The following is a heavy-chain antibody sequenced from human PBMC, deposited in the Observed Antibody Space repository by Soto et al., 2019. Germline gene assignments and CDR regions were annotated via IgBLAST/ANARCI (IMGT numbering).Heavy chain of an antibody. CDR1: GFAFSSYA. CDR3: ARDPRYSFGSGTYYFD. Sequence: PGGSLRLSCAASGFAFSSYAMHWVRQAPGKGLEWVAVISYDGSNKYYADSVKGRFTISRDNSKNTLYLQINSLRAEDTAVYYWARDPRYSFGSGTYYFDWGQGTLVTVSS. V-gene: IGHV3-30-3*01. J-gene: IGHJ4*02. D-gene: IGHD3-10*01. CDR2: ISYDGSNK.